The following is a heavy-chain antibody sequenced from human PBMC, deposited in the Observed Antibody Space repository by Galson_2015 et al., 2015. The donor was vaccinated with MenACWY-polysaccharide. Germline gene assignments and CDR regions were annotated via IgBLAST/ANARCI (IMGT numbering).Heavy chain of an antibody. CDR1: GFAVRSNY. D-gene: IGHD4-17*01. CDR2: TRSKAYGGTT. V-gene: IGHV3-49*02. CDR3: TRDALLPSEPFPPYYGDYDIGGWFDP. Sequence: SLRLSCAASGFAVRSNYMNWVRQAPGKGLEWVGFTRSKAYGGTTEYAASVKGRFTISRDDSKSIAYLQMNSLKTEDTAVYYCTRDALLPSEPFPPYYGDYDIGGWFDPWGQGTLVTVSS. J-gene: IGHJ5*02.